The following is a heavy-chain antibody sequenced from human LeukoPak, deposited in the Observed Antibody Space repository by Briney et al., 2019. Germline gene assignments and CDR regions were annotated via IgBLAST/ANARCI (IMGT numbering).Heavy chain of an antibody. J-gene: IGHJ4*02. CDR2: IYYSGST. CDR3: ARGITMVRGVTRDY. CDR1: GGSISSGGYY. V-gene: IGHV4-31*03. D-gene: IGHD3-10*01. Sequence: SQTLSLTCTVSGGSISSGGYYWIWIRQHPGKGLEGIGYIYYSGSTYYNPSLKSRVTISVDTSKNQFSLKLSFVTAADTAVYYCARGITMVRGVTRDYWGQGTLVTVSS.